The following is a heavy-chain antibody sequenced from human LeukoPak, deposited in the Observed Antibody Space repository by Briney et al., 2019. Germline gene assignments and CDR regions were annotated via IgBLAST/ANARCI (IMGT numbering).Heavy chain of an antibody. CDR1: GFTFSSYS. D-gene: IGHD1-1*01. V-gene: IGHV3-11*01. CDR2: ISSSGSTI. Sequence: GGFLRLSCAASGFTFSSYSMLWVRQAPGKGLEWVSYISSSGSTIYYADSVKGRFTISRDNAKNSLYLQMNSLRAEDTAVYYCARGERIQTPPGAFDIWGQGTMVTVSS. CDR3: ARGERIQTPPGAFDI. J-gene: IGHJ3*02.